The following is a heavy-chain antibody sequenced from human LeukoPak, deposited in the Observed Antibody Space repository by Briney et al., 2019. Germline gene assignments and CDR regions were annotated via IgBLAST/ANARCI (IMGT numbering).Heavy chain of an antibody. CDR1: GYTFTGYY. J-gene: IGHJ4*02. V-gene: IGHV1-2*02. Sequence: ASVKVSCKASGYTFTGYYMHWVRQAPGQGLEWMGWINPNSGGTNYAQKFQGRVTMTRDTSISTAYMKLSRLRSDDTAVYYCARVRKITFGGFDYWGQGTLVTVSS. D-gene: IGHD3-16*01. CDR2: INPNSGGT. CDR3: ARVRKITFGGFDY.